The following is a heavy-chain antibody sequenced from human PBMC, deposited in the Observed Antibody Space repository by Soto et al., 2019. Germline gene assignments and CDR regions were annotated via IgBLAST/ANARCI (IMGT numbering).Heavy chain of an antibody. CDR1: GYTFTGYY. CDR3: ARTYGSGSYYTNWFDP. D-gene: IGHD3-10*01. Sequence: ASVKVSCKASGYTFTGYYMHWVRQAPGQGLEWMGWINPNSGGTNYAQKFQGWVTMTRDTSISTAYMELSRLRSDDTAVYYCARTYGSGSYYTNWFDPWGQGTLVTVSS. V-gene: IGHV1-2*04. J-gene: IGHJ5*02. CDR2: INPNSGGT.